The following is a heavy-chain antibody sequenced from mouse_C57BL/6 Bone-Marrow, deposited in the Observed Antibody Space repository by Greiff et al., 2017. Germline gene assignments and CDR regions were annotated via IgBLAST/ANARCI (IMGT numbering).Heavy chain of an antibody. CDR2: IYPGDGDT. CDR1: GYTFTSYG. CDR3: ARGAQARFAY. Sequence: QVQLQQSGAELARPGASVKLSCKASGYTFTSYGISWVKQSTGQGLEWIGEIYPGDGDTNYNGKFKGKATLTADKSSSTAYMQLSSLTSEDSAVYFCARGAQARFAYWGQGTLVTVSA. V-gene: IGHV1-81*01. J-gene: IGHJ3*01. D-gene: IGHD3-2*02.